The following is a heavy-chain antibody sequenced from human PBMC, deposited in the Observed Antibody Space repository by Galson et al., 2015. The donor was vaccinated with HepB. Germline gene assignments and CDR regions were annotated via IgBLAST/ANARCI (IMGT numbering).Heavy chain of an antibody. V-gene: IGHV3-23*01. CDR3: ARVGWELRPLDY. CDR1: GFTFTTCA. D-gene: IGHD1-26*01. J-gene: IGHJ4*02. Sequence: SLRLSCAASGFTFTTCAMSWVRQAPGKGLEWVSAISGSASSTYYGDSVKGRFTISRDNSKNRLYLQMNSLRAGDTAVYYCARVGWELRPLDYWGQGTLVTVSS. CDR2: ISGSASST.